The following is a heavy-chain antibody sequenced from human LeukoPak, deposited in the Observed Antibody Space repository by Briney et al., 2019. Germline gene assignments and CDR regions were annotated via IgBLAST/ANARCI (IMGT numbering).Heavy chain of an antibody. J-gene: IGHJ3*02. V-gene: IGHV3-21*01. Sequence: GGSLRLSCAASGFTFSSYSMNWVRQAPGNGLEWVSSISSSSSYIYYADSVKGRFTISRDNAKNSLYLQMNSLRAEDTAVYYCARDKAATHDAFDIWGQGTMVTVSS. D-gene: IGHD6-25*01. CDR2: ISSSSSYI. CDR3: ARDKAATHDAFDI. CDR1: GFTFSSYS.